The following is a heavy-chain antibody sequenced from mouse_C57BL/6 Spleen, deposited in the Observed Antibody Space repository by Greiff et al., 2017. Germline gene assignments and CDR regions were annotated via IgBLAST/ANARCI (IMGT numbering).Heavy chain of an antibody. CDR1: GYTFTSYW. CDR3: PSGVAPDWDLDV. Sequence: VQLQQPGAELVKPGASVKLSCKASGYTFTSYWMHWVKQRPGQGLEWIGMIHPNSGSTNYNEKFKSKATLTVDKSSNTAYLQLSSLTSEDSAVYECPSGVAPDWDLDVWGTGTAVTVSS. V-gene: IGHV1-64*01. CDR2: IHPNSGST. J-gene: IGHJ1*03. D-gene: IGHD6-1*01.